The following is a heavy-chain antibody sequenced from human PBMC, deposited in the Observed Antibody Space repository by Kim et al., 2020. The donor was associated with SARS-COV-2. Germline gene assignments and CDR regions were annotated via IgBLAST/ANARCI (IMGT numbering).Heavy chain of an antibody. V-gene: IGHV1-69*13. CDR3: VRQSEWLLMYFDY. CDR2: IIPLTNTA. Sequence: SVKVSCKTSGGTFNTHAFSWVRQAPGQRLEWMGGIIPLTNTANYAPNFQARISINADESTSTVYMELSSLTSEDTALYYCVRQSEWLLMYFDYWGQGTL. D-gene: IGHD5-12*01. CDR1: GGTFNTHA. J-gene: IGHJ4*02.